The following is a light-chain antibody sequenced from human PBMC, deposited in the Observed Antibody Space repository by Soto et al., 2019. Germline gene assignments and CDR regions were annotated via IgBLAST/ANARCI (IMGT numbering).Light chain of an antibody. V-gene: IGKV3-11*01. CDR2: DAS. Sequence: EIVLTQSPATLSLSPGERATLSCRASQSVSSYLAWYQQKPDQAPRLLIYDASNRATGIAARFSGSGSGTGFTLTISSLEPEDFAVYYCQQRSNWPTFGQGTRLEIK. CDR1: QSVSSY. J-gene: IGKJ5*01. CDR3: QQRSNWPT.